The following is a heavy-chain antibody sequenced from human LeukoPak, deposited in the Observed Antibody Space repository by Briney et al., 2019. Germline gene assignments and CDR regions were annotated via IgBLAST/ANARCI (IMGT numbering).Heavy chain of an antibody. D-gene: IGHD7-27*01. J-gene: IGHJ4*02. CDR2: TGNKANSYTT. CDR1: GFTFSDHY. Sequence: GGSLRLSCAASGFTFSDHYMDWVRQAPGKGLEWVGRTGNKANSYTTDYAASVKGRFTISRDDSKNSLYLQMDSLKTEDTAVYYCARAVVGVTGDPFDYWGQGTLVTVSS. V-gene: IGHV3-72*01. CDR3: ARAVVGVTGDPFDY.